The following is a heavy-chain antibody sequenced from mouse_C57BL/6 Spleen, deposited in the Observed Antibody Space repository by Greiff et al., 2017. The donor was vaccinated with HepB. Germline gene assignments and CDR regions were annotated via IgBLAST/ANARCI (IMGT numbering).Heavy chain of an antibody. D-gene: IGHD1-1*01. CDR3: ARRLRGYFDY. J-gene: IGHJ2*01. CDR2: ISGGGGNT. CDR1: GFTFSSYT. V-gene: IGHV5-9*01. Sequence: EVQLVESGGGLVKPGGSLKLSCAASGFTFSSYTMSWVRQTPEKRLEWVATISGGGGNTYYPDSVKGRFTISRDNAKNTLYLQMSSLRSEDTALYYCARRLRGYFDYWGQGTTLTVSS.